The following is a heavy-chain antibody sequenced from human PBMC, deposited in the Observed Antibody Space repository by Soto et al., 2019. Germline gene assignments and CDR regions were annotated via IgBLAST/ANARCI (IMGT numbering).Heavy chain of an antibody. V-gene: IGHV3-48*03. CDR1: GFTFSGYE. J-gene: IGHJ4*02. CDR3: ARDGPAADFDY. D-gene: IGHD6-25*01. Sequence: PGGSLRLSCAASGFTFSGYEINWVRQAPGKGLEWVSYISDNGRTKYYADSVKGRFTISRDNAKKSLYLQMNSLRAEDTAVYYCARDGPAADFDYWGQGSLVTVSS. CDR2: ISDNGRTK.